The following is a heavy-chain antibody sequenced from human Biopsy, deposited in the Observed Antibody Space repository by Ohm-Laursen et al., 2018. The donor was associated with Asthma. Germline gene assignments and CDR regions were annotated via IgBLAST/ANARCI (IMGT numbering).Heavy chain of an antibody. CDR2: ISYSGTT. V-gene: IGHV4-31*03. J-gene: IGHJ6*02. Sequence: TLSLTCPVSGDSISSPAYHWSWVRQHPGKDLEWIGYISYSGTTFYHPSLMSRLIISLDTSKNQFSLKLSSVTAADTAVYYCARARGDGSGSSIDNYFGMDVWGQGTTVTVSS. D-gene: IGHD3-10*01. CDR3: ARARGDGSGSSIDNYFGMDV. CDR1: GDSISSPAYH.